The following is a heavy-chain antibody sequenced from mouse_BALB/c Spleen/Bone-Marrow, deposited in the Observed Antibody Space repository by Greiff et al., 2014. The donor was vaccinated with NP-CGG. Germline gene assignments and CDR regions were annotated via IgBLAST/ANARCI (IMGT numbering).Heavy chain of an antibody. V-gene: IGHV1-5*01. CDR1: GCTFTSCW. J-gene: IGHJ4*01. D-gene: IGHD1-1*01. Sequence: VQLQQSGTVLARPGASVKMSCKASGCTFTSCWMHWVKQRPGQGLEWIGTIYPGNSDTSYNQKFKGKAKLTAVTSTSTAYMEISSLTNEDSAVYFCTRDYGSFMDYWGQGTSVTVS. CDR3: TRDYGSFMDY. CDR2: IYPGNSDT.